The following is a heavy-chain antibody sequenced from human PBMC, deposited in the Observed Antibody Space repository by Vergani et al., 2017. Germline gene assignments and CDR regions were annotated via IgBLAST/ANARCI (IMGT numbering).Heavy chain of an antibody. Sequence: EVQLVESGGDLVQPGGSLRLSCAASGFTFSSYSMNWVRQAPGKGLEWVSYISSSSITIYYVDSVKGRFTISRDNSKNTLYLQMNNLRAEDTAVYYCARSGYCAHGVCYMTYYYYMDVWGKGTEVTVSS. V-gene: IGHV3-48*01. J-gene: IGHJ6*03. D-gene: IGHD2-8*01. CDR2: ISSSSITI. CDR1: GFTFSSYS. CDR3: ARSGYCAHGVCYMTYYYYMDV.